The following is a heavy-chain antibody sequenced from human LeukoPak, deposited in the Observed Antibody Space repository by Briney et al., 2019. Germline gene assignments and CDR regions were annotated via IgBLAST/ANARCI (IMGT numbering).Heavy chain of an antibody. Sequence: GGSLRLSCAASAFTFSSYVMSWVRQAPGKGLEWVSYINHDAERIYYADSVKGRFTISRDNADNSLYLQMNSLRDEDTALYYCVRDNDWAFHYWGQGTLVTVSS. CDR3: VRDNDWAFHY. J-gene: IGHJ4*02. V-gene: IGHV3-48*02. CDR1: AFTFSSYV. CDR2: INHDAERI. D-gene: IGHD3-9*01.